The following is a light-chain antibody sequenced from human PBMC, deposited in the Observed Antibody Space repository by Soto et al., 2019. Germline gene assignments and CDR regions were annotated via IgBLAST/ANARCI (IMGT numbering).Light chain of an antibody. CDR2: AAS. J-gene: IGKJ5*01. CDR1: RGFNSY. Sequence: DIQMTQSPSSLSASVGDRVTITCRASRGFNSYLNWYQQEPGKAPKLFIYAASSQQSGVPSRFSGSGSGTDFTLTISSLQAEDVATYYCQQSYSTPFTFGQGTRLEIK. CDR3: QQSYSTPFT. V-gene: IGKV1-39*01.